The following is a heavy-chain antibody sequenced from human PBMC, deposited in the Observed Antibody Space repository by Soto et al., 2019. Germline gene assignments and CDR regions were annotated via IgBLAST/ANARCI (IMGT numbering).Heavy chain of an antibody. V-gene: IGHV3-23*01. CDR3: AKDSSAWSNWFDP. CDR1: GFTFSSYA. CDR2: ISGTGGST. Sequence: GGSLRLSCAASGFTFSSYAMSWVRQAPGKGLEWVSAISGTGGSTYHADSVKGRFTISRGNSKNTLYLQMNSLRAEDTAVYYCAKDSSAWSNWFDPWGQGTLVTVSS. J-gene: IGHJ5*02. D-gene: IGHD6-19*01.